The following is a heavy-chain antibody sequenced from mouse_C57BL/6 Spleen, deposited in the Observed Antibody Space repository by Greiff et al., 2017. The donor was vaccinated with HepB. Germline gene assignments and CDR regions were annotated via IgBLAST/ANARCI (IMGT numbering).Heavy chain of an antibody. V-gene: IGHV1-80*01. J-gene: IGHJ4*01. CDR1: GYAFSSYW. CDR3: ARGTIVTTRAMYD. Sequence: QVQLQQSGAELVKPGASVKISCKASGYAFSSYWMNWVKQRPGKGLEWIGQIYPGDGDTNYNGKFKGKATLTAEKSSSTAYMQLSSLTSEDSAVYFCARGTIVTTRAMYDWGQGTSVTVSS. D-gene: IGHD2-5*01. CDR2: IYPGDGDT.